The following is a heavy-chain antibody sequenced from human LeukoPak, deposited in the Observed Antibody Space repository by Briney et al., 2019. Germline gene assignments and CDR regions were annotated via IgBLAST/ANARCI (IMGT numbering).Heavy chain of an antibody. CDR1: GYSISSGYY. J-gene: IGHJ4*02. Sequence: SETLSLTCTVSGYSISSGYYWGWIRQPPGKGLEWIGSIYHSGSTYYNPSLKSRVTISVDTSKNQFSLKLSSVTAADTAVYYCARVYSGYDWRGYYFDYWGQGTLVTVSS. D-gene: IGHD5-12*01. CDR2: IYHSGST. V-gene: IGHV4-38-2*02. CDR3: ARVYSGYDWRGYYFDY.